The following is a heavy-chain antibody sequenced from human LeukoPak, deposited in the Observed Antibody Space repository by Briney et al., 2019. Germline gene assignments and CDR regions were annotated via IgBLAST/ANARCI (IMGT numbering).Heavy chain of an antibody. CDR1: GGSISSGGYS. D-gene: IGHD1-26*01. Sequence: PSETLSLTCAVSGGSISSGGYSWSWIRQPPGKGLEWIGYIYHSGSTYYNPSLKSRVTISVDTSKNQFSLKLSSVTAADTAVYYCAGYSGSALYYFDYWGQGTLVTVSS. CDR3: AGYSGSALYYFDY. V-gene: IGHV4-30-2*01. J-gene: IGHJ4*02. CDR2: IYHSGST.